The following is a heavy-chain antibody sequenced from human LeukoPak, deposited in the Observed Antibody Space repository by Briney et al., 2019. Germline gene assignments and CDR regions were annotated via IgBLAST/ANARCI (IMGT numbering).Heavy chain of an antibody. J-gene: IGHJ5*02. D-gene: IGHD3-16*02. Sequence: SETLSLTCAVYGGSFSGYYWSWIRQPPGKGLEWIGEINHSGSTNYNPSLKSRVTISVDTSKNQFSLKLSSVTAADTAVYYCARGPIFYDYAWGSYRYNWFDPGAREPWSPSPQ. CDR3: ARGPIFYDYAWGSYRYNWFDP. CDR1: GGSFSGYY. V-gene: IGHV4-34*01. CDR2: INHSGST.